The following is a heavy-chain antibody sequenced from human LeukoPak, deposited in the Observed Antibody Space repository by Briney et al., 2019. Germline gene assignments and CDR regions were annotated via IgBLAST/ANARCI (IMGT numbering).Heavy chain of an antibody. CDR2: ISYDGGYT. J-gene: IGHJ4*02. V-gene: IGHV3-30-3*01. Sequence: GGSLRLSCAASGFIFSNYAFHWVRQAPGKGLEWVAFISYDGGYTNYADSAKGRFTISRDDSKNTLYLQMNSLRAEDTAVYYCAKDIRPIVATILALFDYWGQGTLVTVSS. CDR1: GFIFSNYA. D-gene: IGHD5-12*01. CDR3: AKDIRPIVATILALFDY.